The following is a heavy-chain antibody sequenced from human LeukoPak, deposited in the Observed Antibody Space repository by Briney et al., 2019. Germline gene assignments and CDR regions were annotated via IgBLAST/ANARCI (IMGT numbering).Heavy chain of an antibody. J-gene: IGHJ3*02. V-gene: IGHV4-30-4*08. CDR2: IYYSGST. CDR1: GGSISSGDYY. D-gene: IGHD3-3*01. Sequence: SQTLSLTCTVSGGSISSGDYYWSWIRQPPGKGLEWIGYIYYSGSTYYNPSLKSRVTISVDRSKNQFSLKLSSVTAADTAVYYCARVPIFGVVTPGAFDIWGQGTMVTVSS. CDR3: ARVPIFGVVTPGAFDI.